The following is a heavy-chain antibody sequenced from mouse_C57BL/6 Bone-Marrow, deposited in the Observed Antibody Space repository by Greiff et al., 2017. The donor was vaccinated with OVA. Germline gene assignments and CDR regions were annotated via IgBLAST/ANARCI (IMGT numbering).Heavy chain of an antibody. CDR2: ISYDGSN. CDR1: GYSITSGYY. CDR3: ARAIYYGNLDY. V-gene: IGHV3-6*01. J-gene: IGHJ2*01. Sequence: EVKLMESGPGLVKPSQSLSLTCSVTGYSITSGYYWNWIRQFPGNKLEWMGYISYDGSNNYNPSLKNRISITRDTSKNQFFLKLNSVTTEDTATYYCARAIYYGNLDYWGQGTTLTVSS. D-gene: IGHD2-1*01.